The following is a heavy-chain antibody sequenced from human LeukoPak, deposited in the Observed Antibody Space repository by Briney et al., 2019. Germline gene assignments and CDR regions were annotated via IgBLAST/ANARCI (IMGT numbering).Heavy chain of an antibody. D-gene: IGHD6-6*01. CDR3: AVEYSSSRIDY. CDR2: IYTSGST. Sequence: SETLSLTCTVSGGSISSGSYYWSWLRQPAGKGLEWIGRIYTSGSTNYNPSLKSRVTISVDTSKNQFSLKLSSVTAADTAVYYCAVEYSSSRIDYWGQGTLVTVSS. J-gene: IGHJ4*02. V-gene: IGHV4-61*02. CDR1: GGSISSGSYY.